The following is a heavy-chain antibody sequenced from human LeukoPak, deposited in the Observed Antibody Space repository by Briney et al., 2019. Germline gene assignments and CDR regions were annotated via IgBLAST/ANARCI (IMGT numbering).Heavy chain of an antibody. CDR2: INQDGSDR. Sequence: GRSLRLSCAASGFTFSDFWMSCVRQVPGKGLECGANINQDGSDRYYVDSVKGRFTFSRDNAKDKVYLEMNSLRAEDTAVYFCVTGGVGAMYYFDHWGRGIQVIVSS. V-gene: IGHV3-7*01. D-gene: IGHD1-26*01. CDR3: VTGGVGAMYYFDH. J-gene: IGHJ4*02. CDR1: GFTFSDFW.